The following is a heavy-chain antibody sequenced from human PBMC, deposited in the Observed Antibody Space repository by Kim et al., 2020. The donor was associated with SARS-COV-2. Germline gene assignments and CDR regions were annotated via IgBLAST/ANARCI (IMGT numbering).Heavy chain of an antibody. D-gene: IGHD3-22*01. V-gene: IGHV4-31*03. CDR3: ARYALNNYDSSGYYYDY. CDR2: IYYSGST. J-gene: IGHJ4*02. CDR1: GGSISSGGYY. Sequence: SETLSLTCTVSGGSISSGGYYWSWIRQHPGKGLEWIGYIYYSGSTYYNPSLKSRVTISVDTSKNQFSLKLSSVTAADTAVYYCARYALNNYDSSGYYYDYWGQGTLVTVSS.